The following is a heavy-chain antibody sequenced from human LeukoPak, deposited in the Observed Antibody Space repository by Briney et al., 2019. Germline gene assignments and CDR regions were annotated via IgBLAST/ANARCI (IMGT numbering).Heavy chain of an antibody. J-gene: IGHJ3*02. CDR1: GGSISSSNW. CDR3: ATLSSGWYDDDAFDI. D-gene: IGHD6-19*01. CDR2: IYHSGST. V-gene: IGHV4-4*02. Sequence: PSGTLSLTCTVSGGSISSSNWWSWVRQPPGKGLEWIGEIYHSGSTNYNPSLKSRVTISVDKSKNQFSLKLSSVTAADTAVYYCATLSSGWYDDDAFDIWGQGTMVTVSS.